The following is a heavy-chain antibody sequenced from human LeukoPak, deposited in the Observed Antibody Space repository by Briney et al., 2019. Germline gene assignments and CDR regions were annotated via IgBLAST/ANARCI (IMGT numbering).Heavy chain of an antibody. CDR1: GYTFTGYY. D-gene: IGHD6-6*01. CDR2: INPNSGGT. CDR3: ARVAIEYSSSSSIRFDY. V-gene: IGHV1-2*02. J-gene: IGHJ4*02. Sequence: ASVKVSCTASGYTFTGYYMHWVRQAPGQGLEWMGWINPNSGGTNYAQKFQGRVTMTRDTSISTAYMELSRLRSDDTAVYYCARVAIEYSSSSSIRFDYWGQGTLVTVSS.